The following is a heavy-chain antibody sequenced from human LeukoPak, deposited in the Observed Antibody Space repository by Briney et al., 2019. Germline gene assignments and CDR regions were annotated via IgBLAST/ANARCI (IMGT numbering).Heavy chain of an antibody. D-gene: IGHD2-2*01. CDR1: GFTFDDYG. J-gene: IGHJ4*02. CDR3: ARARDIVVVPAAMVDY. CDR2: ISTSSSYI. V-gene: IGHV3-21*01. Sequence: PGGSLRLSCAASGFTFDDYGMSWVRQAPGKGLEWVSSISTSSSYIYYADSVKGRFTISRDNAKNSLYLQMNSLRAEDTAVYYCARARDIVVVPAAMVDYWGQGTLVTVSS.